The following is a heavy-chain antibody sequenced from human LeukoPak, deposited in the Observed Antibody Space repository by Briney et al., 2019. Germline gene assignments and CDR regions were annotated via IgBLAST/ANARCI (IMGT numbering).Heavy chain of an antibody. CDR3: ARVGFYDFWSGNNYFDY. V-gene: IGHV3-21*01. J-gene: IGHJ4*02. CDR2: IGSNSNNI. CDR1: GFKFSGYS. Sequence: GGSLRLSCAASGFKFSGYSMNWVRQAPGKGLEWVSSIGSNSNNINGADSVKGRFTTSRDNAKNSLYLQMNSLRAEDTAVYYCARVGFYDFWSGNNYFDYWGQGTLVTVSS. D-gene: IGHD3-3*01.